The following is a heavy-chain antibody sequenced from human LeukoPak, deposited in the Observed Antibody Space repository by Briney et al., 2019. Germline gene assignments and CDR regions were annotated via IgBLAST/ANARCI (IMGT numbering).Heavy chain of an antibody. CDR3: ARRLSPDYYDSGRLPRGYGMDV. Sequence: GGSLRLSCAASGFTFRTYTMNWVRQAPGKGLEWVSTIGGSGASTYYGDSVKGRFAISRENSKNMLFLEMKSLRAEDKAIYYCARRLSPDYYDSGRLPRGYGMDVWGQGTKVTVSS. CDR2: IGGSGAST. CDR1: GFTFRTYT. J-gene: IGHJ6*02. D-gene: IGHD3-10*01. V-gene: IGHV3-23*01.